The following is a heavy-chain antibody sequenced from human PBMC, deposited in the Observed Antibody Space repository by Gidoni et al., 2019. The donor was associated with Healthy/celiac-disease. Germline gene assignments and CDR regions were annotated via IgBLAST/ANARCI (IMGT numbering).Heavy chain of an antibody. J-gene: IGHJ4*02. CDR1: GYTFTGYY. V-gene: IGHV1-2*06. Sequence: QVQLVQSGAEVKKPGASVKVYCKASGYTFTGYYMPWVRQAPGQGLEWMGRINPNSVGTNDAQKFQGSVTMTRDTSISKAYMELSRLRSDDTAVYYCARGVRIAAAGQGIDYWGQGTLVTVSS. D-gene: IGHD6-13*01. CDR3: ARGVRIAAAGQGIDY. CDR2: INPNSVGT.